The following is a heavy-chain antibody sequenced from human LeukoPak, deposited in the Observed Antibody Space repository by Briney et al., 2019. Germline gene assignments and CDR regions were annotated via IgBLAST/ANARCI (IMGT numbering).Heavy chain of an antibody. J-gene: IGHJ6*02. V-gene: IGHV1-46*01. Sequence: ASVKVSCKASGYTFTNYYMHWVRQAPGQGLEWMGIIDPSGGSTSSAQRFQGRVTMTRDTSTSTVYMELSSLRSEDTAVYYCALAARYYYYGMDVWGQGTTVTVSS. CDR1: GYTFTNYY. CDR2: IDPSGGST. CDR3: ALAARYYYYGMDV. D-gene: IGHD6-6*01.